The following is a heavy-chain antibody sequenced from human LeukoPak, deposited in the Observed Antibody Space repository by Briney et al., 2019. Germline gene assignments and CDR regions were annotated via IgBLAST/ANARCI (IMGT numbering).Heavy chain of an antibody. CDR2: INWNGGST. V-gene: IGHV3-20*01. D-gene: IGHD3-22*01. J-gene: IGHJ3*02. CDR3: VRRTSGYYTHAFDI. CDR1: GFTFDDYG. Sequence: GGSLRLSCAASGFTFDDYGMSWVRQAPGKGLEWVSGINWNGGSTGYADSVKGRFTVSRDNAKNSLYLQMNSLRAEDTALYHCVRRTSGYYTHAFDIWGHGTMVTVSS.